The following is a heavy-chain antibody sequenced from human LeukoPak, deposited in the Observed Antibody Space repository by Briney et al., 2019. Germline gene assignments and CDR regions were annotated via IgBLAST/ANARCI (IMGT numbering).Heavy chain of an antibody. CDR1: GFTFSRNG. D-gene: IGHD2-15*01. J-gene: IGHJ5*02. CDR3: ANLPHSFLSASYCFDP. Sequence: GGSLRLSCAASGFTFSRNGMTWVRQAPGKGLEWVSAISGSGGSTYYADSVKGRFTIPRDNSKNTLYLQMNSLRSDDTAVYYCANLPHSFLSASYCFDPWGQGTLVTVSS. CDR2: ISGSGGST. V-gene: IGHV3-23*01.